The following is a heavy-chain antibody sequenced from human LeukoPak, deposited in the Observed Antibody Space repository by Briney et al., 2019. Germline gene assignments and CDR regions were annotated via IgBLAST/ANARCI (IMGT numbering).Heavy chain of an antibody. CDR2: INPNSGGT. J-gene: IGHJ3*02. D-gene: IGHD6-19*01. CDR3: ARDGSSGRDDAFDI. CDR1: GYTFTGYY. Sequence: ASVKVSCKASGYTFTGYYMHWVRQAPGQGLEWMGWINPNSGGTNYAQKFQGRVTMTRDTSISTVYMELSRLRSDDTAVYYCARDGSSGRDDAFDIWGQGTMVTVSS. V-gene: IGHV1-2*02.